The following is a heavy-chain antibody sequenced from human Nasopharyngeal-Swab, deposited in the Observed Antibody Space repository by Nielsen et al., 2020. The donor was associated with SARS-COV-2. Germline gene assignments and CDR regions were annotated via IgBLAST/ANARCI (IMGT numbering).Heavy chain of an antibody. D-gene: IGHD6-13*01. Sequence: GGSLRLSCAASGFTFSSYAMHWVRQAPGKGLEWVAVISYDGSNKYYADSVKGRFTISRDNSKNTLYLQMNSLRAEDTAVYYCARVDDSSSWYRYRDPAEYFQHWGQGTLVTVSS. CDR2: ISYDGSNK. J-gene: IGHJ1*01. V-gene: IGHV3-30-3*01. CDR3: ARVDDSSSWYRYRDPAEYFQH. CDR1: GFTFSSYA.